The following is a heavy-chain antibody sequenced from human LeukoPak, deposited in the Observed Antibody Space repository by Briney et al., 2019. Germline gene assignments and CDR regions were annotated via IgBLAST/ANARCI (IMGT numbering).Heavy chain of an antibody. CDR2: VYHSGST. V-gene: IGHV4-38-2*02. Sequence: PSETLSLTCTVSGNSISSGYYWDWIRQPPGKGLQWIGSVYHSGSTYYNPSLKSRITISVDTSKNQFSLKLSSVTAADTAGYYCTRNWYGSSWSEQIYYFDYWGQGTPVTVSS. J-gene: IGHJ4*02. D-gene: IGHD6-13*01. CDR1: GNSISSGYY. CDR3: TRNWYGSSWSEQIYYFDY.